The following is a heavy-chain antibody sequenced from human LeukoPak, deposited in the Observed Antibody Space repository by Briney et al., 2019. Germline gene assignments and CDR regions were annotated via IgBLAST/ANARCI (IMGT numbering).Heavy chain of an antibody. D-gene: IGHD7-27*01. V-gene: IGHV3-7*03. CDR1: GFAFSSYW. CDR2: IKRDGSGK. J-gene: IGHJ4*02. CDR3: AKDGDNDSIPPFDY. Sequence: GGSLRLSCTASGFAFSSYWMSWVRQAPGKGLEWVANIKRDGSGKYYVDSVKGRFTVSRDNAKNSLYLQMNSLRDEDTAVYYCAKDGDNDSIPPFDYWGQGNLVTVSS.